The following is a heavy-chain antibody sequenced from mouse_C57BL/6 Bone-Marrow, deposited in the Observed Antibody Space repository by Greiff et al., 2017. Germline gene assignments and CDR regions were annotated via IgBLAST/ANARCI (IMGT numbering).Heavy chain of an antibody. J-gene: IGHJ2*01. CDR3: ASGTIPYYFDY. Sequence: QVQLQQPGAELVRPGSSVKLSCKASGYTFTSYWMDWVKQRPGQGLEWIGNIYPSDSATHYNQKFKDKATLTVDKSSSTAYMQLSSLTSEDSAVXYCASGTIPYYFDYWGQGTTLTVSS. CDR1: GYTFTSYW. CDR2: IYPSDSAT. V-gene: IGHV1-61*01. D-gene: IGHD2-12*01.